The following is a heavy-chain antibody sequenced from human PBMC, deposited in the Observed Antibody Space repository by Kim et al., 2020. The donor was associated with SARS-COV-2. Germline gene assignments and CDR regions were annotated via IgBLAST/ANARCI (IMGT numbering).Heavy chain of an antibody. Sequence: GGSLRLSCAASGFTVSSNYMSWVRQAPGKGLEWVSVIYSGGSTYYADSVKGRFTISRDNSKNTLYLQMNSLRAEDTAVYDCARDFTKRVRSSWDVLPLYWGQGTLVTVSS. CDR1: GFTVSSNY. J-gene: IGHJ4*02. V-gene: IGHV3-53*01. CDR2: IYSGGST. CDR3: ARDFTKRVRSSWDVLPLY. D-gene: IGHD6-13*01.